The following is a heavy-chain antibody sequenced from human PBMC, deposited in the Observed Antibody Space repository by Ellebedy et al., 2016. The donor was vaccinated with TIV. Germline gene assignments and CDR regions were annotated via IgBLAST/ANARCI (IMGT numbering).Heavy chain of an antibody. CDR1: GFTFSTHA. J-gene: IGHJ4*02. D-gene: IGHD3-10*01. V-gene: IGHV3-43*02. CDR2: ISADGGSI. CDR3: AKDVRGEVASDY. Sequence: GESLKISCEASGFTFSTHAMSWVRQAPGKGLEWVSLISADGGSIYYADSVKGRFTISRDNSKNSLYLQMNSLRTEDTALYFCAKDVRGEVASDYWGQGTLVTVSS.